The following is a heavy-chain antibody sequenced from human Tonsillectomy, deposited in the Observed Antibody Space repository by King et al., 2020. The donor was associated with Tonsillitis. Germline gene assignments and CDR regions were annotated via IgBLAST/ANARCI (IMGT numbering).Heavy chain of an antibody. D-gene: IGHD4-17*01. CDR1: GYIFTDYH. CDR2: INPNMGGT. CDR3: ARDSTASRENAFDI. V-gene: IGHV1-2*02. J-gene: IGHJ3*02. Sequence: VQLVESGAEVKEPGASVKVSCKASGYIFTDYHIHWVRQAPGQGLEWMGWINPNMGGTNYAQKFQGRVTITRDTSVTTVYIELNRLRSDDTAVYYCARDSTASRENAFDIWGQGTMVTVSS.